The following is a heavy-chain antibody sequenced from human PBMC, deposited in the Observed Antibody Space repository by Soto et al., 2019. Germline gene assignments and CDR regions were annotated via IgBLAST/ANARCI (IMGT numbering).Heavy chain of an antibody. CDR1: GFTFSDYY. D-gene: IGHD1-1*01. J-gene: IGHJ3*02. CDR3: ARDGYNWGAFDI. Sequence: GGSLRLSCAASGFTFSDYYMSWIRQAPGKGLEWVSYISSSSSYTNYADSVKGRFTISRDNAKNSLYLQINSLRAEDTAVYYCARDGYNWGAFDIWGQGTMVTVSS. CDR2: ISSSSSYT. V-gene: IGHV3-11*05.